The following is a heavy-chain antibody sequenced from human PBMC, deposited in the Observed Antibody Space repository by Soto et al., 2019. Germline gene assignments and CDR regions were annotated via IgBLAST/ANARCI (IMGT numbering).Heavy chain of an antibody. CDR3: TGSPPCGEFRAFDT. CDR1: GFTFSNHY. J-gene: IGHJ3*02. CDR2: TRNRANSDTT. Sequence: EVQLVESGGGLVQPGGSLTLSCAASGFTFSNHYMNWVRLAPGKGLEWVARTRNRANSDTTEYAASVKGRFTISRDDSKNTLYLQMNSLKTEDSAVYYCTGSPPCGEFRAFDTWGQGTWVTVSS. D-gene: IGHD3-10*01. V-gene: IGHV3-72*01.